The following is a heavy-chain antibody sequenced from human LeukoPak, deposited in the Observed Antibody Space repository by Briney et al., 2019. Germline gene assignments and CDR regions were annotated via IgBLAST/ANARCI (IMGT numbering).Heavy chain of an antibody. CDR1: GFTFSTYS. V-gene: IGHV3-21*01. Sequence: GGSLRLSCAASGFTFSTYSINWVRQAPGKGLEWVSSISSSSSYIYCADSVKGRFTISRDNAKNSLYLQMNSLRGEDTAVYYCARDRGGRSPSYFDYWGQGTLVTVSS. CDR2: ISSSSSYI. CDR3: ARDRGGRSPSYFDY. J-gene: IGHJ4*02. D-gene: IGHD6-19*01.